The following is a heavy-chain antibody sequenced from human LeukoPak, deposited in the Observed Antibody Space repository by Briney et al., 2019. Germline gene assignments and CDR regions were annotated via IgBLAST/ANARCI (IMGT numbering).Heavy chain of an antibody. CDR2: IWYDGSNK. CDR1: GFTFSSYG. V-gene: IGHV3-33*01. Sequence: GRSLRLSCAASGFTFSSYGMHWVRQAPGKGLEWVAVIWYDGSNKYYADSVKGRFTISRDNSKNTLYLQMNSLRAEDTAVYYCARDHSSGWYSDYFDYWGQGSLVTVSS. D-gene: IGHD6-19*01. CDR3: ARDHSSGWYSDYFDY. J-gene: IGHJ4*02.